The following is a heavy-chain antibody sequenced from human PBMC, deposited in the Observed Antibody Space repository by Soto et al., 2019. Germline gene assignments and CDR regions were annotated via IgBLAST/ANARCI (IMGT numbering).Heavy chain of an antibody. D-gene: IGHD3-22*01. CDR3: ARDYYDSSGYSPLSYNWFDP. CDR1: GFTFSSYS. Sequence: GGSLRLSCAASGFTFSSYSMNWVRQAPGKGLEWVSSISSSSSYIYYADSVKGRFTISRDNAKNSLYLQMNSLRAEDTAVYYCARDYYDSSGYSPLSYNWFDPWGQGTLVTVAS. CDR2: ISSSSSYI. J-gene: IGHJ5*02. V-gene: IGHV3-21*01.